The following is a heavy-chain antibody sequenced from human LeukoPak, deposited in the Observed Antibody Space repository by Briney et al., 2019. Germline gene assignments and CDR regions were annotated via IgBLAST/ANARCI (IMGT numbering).Heavy chain of an antibody. CDR2: TWYDGSNK. CDR3: ARGGHCTTTSCSNYDGMDV. Sequence: GGSLRLSCAASGFTFSSYGMHWVRQAPGKGLEWVAATWYDGSNKYYADSVKGRFTISRDNSKNTLYLQMDSLRAEDTAVYFCARGGHCTTTSCSNYDGMDVWGQGTTLTVSS. CDR1: GFTFSSYG. V-gene: IGHV3-33*01. D-gene: IGHD2-2*01. J-gene: IGHJ6*02.